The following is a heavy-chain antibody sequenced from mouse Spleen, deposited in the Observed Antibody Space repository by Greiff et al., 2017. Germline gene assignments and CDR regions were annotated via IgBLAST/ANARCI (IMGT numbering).Heavy chain of an antibody. CDR3: ARTYYGNYDYAMDY. D-gene: IGHD2-10*01. CDR1: GYTFTSYW. J-gene: IGHJ4*01. CDR2: IDPSDSET. Sequence: QVQLKQPGAELVRPGSSVKLSCKASGYTFTSYWMHWVKQRPIQGLEWIGNIDPSDSETHYNQKFKDKATLTVDKSSSTAYMQLSSLTSEDSAVYYCARTYYGNYDYAMDYWGQGTSVTVSS. V-gene: IGHV1-52*01.